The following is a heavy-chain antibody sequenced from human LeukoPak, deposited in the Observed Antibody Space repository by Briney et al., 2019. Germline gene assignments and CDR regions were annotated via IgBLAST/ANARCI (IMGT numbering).Heavy chain of an antibody. J-gene: IGHJ4*02. Sequence: GGSLRLSCAASGLTFSNYGMHWVRQAPGHGLEWVAVIWYDGSSKYYEDSVRGRFTISRDNSKNTLYLQMNSLRAEDTAVYYCAREDYDILTGYSPLDYWGQGTLVTVSS. V-gene: IGHV3-33*01. CDR3: AREDYDILTGYSPLDY. CDR1: GLTFSNYG. D-gene: IGHD3-9*01. CDR2: IWYDGSSK.